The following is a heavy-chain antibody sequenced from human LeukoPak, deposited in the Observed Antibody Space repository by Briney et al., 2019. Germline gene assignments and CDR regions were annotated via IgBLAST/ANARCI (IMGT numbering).Heavy chain of an antibody. V-gene: IGHV3-21*01. D-gene: IGHD6-13*01. CDR1: GFAFSSYS. CDR3: ARPIATAGPEYFQH. Sequence: GGSLRLSCAASGFAFSSYSMNWVRQAPGKGLEWVSSISSSSSYIYYADSMKGRFTISRDNAKNSLYLQMNSLRAEDTAVYYCARPIATAGPEYFQHWGQGTPVTVSS. J-gene: IGHJ1*01. CDR2: ISSSSSYI.